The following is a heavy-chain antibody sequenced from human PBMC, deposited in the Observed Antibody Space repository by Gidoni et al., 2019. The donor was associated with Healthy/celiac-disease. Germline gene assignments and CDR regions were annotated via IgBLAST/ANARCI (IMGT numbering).Heavy chain of an antibody. J-gene: IGHJ4*02. CDR2: INHSGGST. D-gene: IGHD3-10*01. CDR1: GYTFTSYY. CDR3: ARGYYGSGPLYYFDY. Sequence: QVQLVQSGAEVKKPGASVKVSCKASGYTFTSYYMHWVRQAPGQGLEWMGIINHSGGSTSYEQKSQGRVTMTRDTSTSTVYMELSSLRSEDTAVYYCARGYYGSGPLYYFDYWGQGTLVTVSS. V-gene: IGHV1-46*01.